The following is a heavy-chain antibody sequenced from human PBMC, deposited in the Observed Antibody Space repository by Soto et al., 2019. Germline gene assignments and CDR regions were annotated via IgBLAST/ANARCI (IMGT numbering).Heavy chain of an antibody. D-gene: IGHD2-15*01. CDR3: AREALGYCSGGSCYLNH. Sequence: QVQLVESGGGVVQPGRSLRLSCAASGFTFSSYGMHWVRQAPGKGLEWVAVIWYDGSNKYYADSVKGRFTISRDNSKNTLYLQMNSLRAEDTAVYYCAREALGYCSGGSCYLNHWGQGTLVTVSS. J-gene: IGHJ5*02. CDR2: IWYDGSNK. V-gene: IGHV3-33*01. CDR1: GFTFSSYG.